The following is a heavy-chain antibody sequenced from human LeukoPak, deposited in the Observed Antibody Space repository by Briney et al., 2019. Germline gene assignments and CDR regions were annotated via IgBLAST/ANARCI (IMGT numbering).Heavy chain of an antibody. D-gene: IGHD4-17*01. CDR2: FDPEDGET. CDR3: ATPREGVTRNRAWYFDL. CDR1: GYTLTELS. Sequence: ASVKVSCKVSGYTLTELSMHWVRQAPGKGLEWMGGFDPEDGETIYAQKFQGRVTMTEDTSTDTAYMELSSLRSEDTAVYCCATPREGVTRNRAWYFDLWGRGTLVTVSS. V-gene: IGHV1-24*01. J-gene: IGHJ2*01.